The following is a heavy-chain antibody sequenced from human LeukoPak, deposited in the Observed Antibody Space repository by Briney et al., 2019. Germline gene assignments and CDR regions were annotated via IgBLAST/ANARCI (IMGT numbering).Heavy chain of an antibody. V-gene: IGHV3-30-3*01. J-gene: IGHJ4*01. CDR3: ARDQSYGLMGWRSYFDY. D-gene: IGHD1-26*01. Sequence: GGSLRLSCAASGFTFSSYAMHWVRQAPGKGLEWVAVISYDGSNKYYADSVKGRFTISRDNSKNTLYLQMNSLRAEDTAVYYCARDQSYGLMGWRSYFDYWGQGILVTVSS. CDR2: ISYDGSNK. CDR1: GFTFSSYA.